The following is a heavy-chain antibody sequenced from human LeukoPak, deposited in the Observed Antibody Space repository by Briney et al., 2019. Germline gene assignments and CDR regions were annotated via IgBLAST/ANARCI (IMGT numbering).Heavy chain of an antibody. CDR1: GGSISSSSYY. V-gene: IGHV4-39*01. Sequence: SETLSLTCTVSGGSISSSSYYWGWIRQPPGKGLEWIGSIYYSGSTYYNPSLKSRVTISVDTSKNQFSLKLSSVTAADTAVYYCARAGPSMVRGVKGYYYYYMDVWGKGTTVTISS. CDR2: IYYSGST. J-gene: IGHJ6*03. D-gene: IGHD3-10*01. CDR3: ARAGPSMVRGVKGYYYYYMDV.